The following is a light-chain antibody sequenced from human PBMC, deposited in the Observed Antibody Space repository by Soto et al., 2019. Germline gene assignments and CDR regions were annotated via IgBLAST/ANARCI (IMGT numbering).Light chain of an antibody. Sequence: QSVLTQSPSASASLGASVKLTCTLSSGHSSYAIAWHQQQPEKGPRYLMKLNSDGSHSKGDGIPDRFSGSSSGAERYLTISSLQSEDEADYYCQTWGTARGVFGGGTKLTVL. V-gene: IGLV4-69*01. CDR3: QTWGTARGV. CDR1: SGHSSYA. CDR2: LNSDGSH. J-gene: IGLJ2*01.